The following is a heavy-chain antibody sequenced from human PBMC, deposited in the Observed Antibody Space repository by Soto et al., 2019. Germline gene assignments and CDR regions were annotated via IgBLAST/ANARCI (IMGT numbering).Heavy chain of an antibody. D-gene: IGHD3-22*01. V-gene: IGHV4-31*03. CDR2: IYYSGST. Sequence: SETLSLTCTVSGGSISSGGYYWSWIRQHPGKGLEWIGYIYYSGSTYYNPSLKSRVTISVDTSKNQFSLKLSSVIAADAAVYDCAREGSSSSCYYYYFDYWGQGTLVTVSS. CDR3: AREGSSSSCYYYYFDY. CDR1: GGSISSGGYY. J-gene: IGHJ4*02.